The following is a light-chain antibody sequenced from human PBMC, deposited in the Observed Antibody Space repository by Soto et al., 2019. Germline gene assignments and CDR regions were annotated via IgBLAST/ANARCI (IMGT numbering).Light chain of an antibody. Sequence: EIVLTQSPGTLSLSPGERAPLSCRASQSVTGNYVAWYQQKPGQAPRLLIFSASNRATGIPDRFAGSGSGTELSVTNSGLEHADSAGYYCQRYGTSPTFGQGTKVEIK. CDR2: SAS. J-gene: IGKJ1*01. V-gene: IGKV3-20*01. CDR3: QRYGTSPT. CDR1: QSVTGNY.